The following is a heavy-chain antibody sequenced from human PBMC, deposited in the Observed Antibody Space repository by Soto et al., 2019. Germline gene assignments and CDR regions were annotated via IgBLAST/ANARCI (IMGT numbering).Heavy chain of an antibody. V-gene: IGHV3-33*01. J-gene: IGHJ4*02. CDR1: GFTFSSYG. CDR3: ARFSSSWYGRIDY. Sequence: QVQLVESGGGVVQPGRSLRLSCAASGFTFSSYGMHWVRQAPGKGLEWVAVIWYDGSNKYYADSVKGRFTISRDNSKNTLSLLMNSLRAEDTAVYFCARFSSSWYGRIDYWGQGTLVTVSS. D-gene: IGHD6-13*01. CDR2: IWYDGSNK.